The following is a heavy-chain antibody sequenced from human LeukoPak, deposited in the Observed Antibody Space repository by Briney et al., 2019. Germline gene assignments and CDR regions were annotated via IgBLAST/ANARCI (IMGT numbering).Heavy chain of an antibody. D-gene: IGHD1-26*01. CDR1: GFTFSSYA. J-gene: IGHJ4*02. CDR3: AKLSDLVGARFDY. Sequence: GGSLRLSCAVSGFTFSSYAMSWVRQAPGKGLEWVSVLSGSGGTTYYADSVKGRFTISRDNSKNTLYLQMNSLRAEDTAVYYCAKLSDLVGARFDYWGQGTLVTVSS. CDR2: LSGSGGTT. V-gene: IGHV3-23*01.